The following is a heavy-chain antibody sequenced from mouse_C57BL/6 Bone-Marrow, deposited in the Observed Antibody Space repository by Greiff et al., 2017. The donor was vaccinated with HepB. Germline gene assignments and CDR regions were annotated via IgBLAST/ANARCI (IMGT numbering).Heavy chain of an antibody. J-gene: IGHJ3*01. CDR3: ASLLKSSSWFAY. CDR1: GFNFNNTY. CDR2: IAPGNGYT. V-gene: IGHV14-3*01. D-gene: IGHD1-1*01. Sequence: VQLKQSVAELVRPGASVKLSCTASGFNFNNTYMYWVKQRPEQGLEWIGRIAPGNGYTKYAPKFQGKATITADTSSNNAYLQLSSLTSEDTAIYYCASLLKSSSWFAYWGQGTLVTVSA.